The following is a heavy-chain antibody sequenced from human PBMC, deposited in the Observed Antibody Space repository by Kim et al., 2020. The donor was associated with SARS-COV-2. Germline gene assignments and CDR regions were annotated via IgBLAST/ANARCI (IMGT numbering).Heavy chain of an antibody. CDR1: GGSISYYY. J-gene: IGHJ3*02. D-gene: IGHD4-17*01. Sequence: SETLSLTCTVSGGSISYYYLSWIRQPPGKGLEWIGYIYYSGSTYYNPSLKSRVTISVDTSKNQFSLKLSSVTAADTAVYYCARGTTSPGKAFDIWGRGTMVTVSS. CDR3: ARGTTSPGKAFDI. CDR2: IYYSGST. V-gene: IGHV4-59*13.